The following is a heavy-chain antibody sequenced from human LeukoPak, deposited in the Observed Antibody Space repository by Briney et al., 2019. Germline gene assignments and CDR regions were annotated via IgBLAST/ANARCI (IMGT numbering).Heavy chain of an antibody. J-gene: IGHJ4*02. V-gene: IGHV1-8*03. D-gene: IGHD3-3*01. CDR3: ARGAKFFGVVIPTAY. CDR2: MNPNSGNT. CDR1: GYTFTSYD. Sequence: GASVKVSCKASGYTFTSYDINWARQATGQGLEWMGWMNPNSGNTGYAQKFQGRVTITRNTSISTAYMELSSLRSEDTAVYYCARGAKFFGVVIPTAYWGQGTLVTVSS.